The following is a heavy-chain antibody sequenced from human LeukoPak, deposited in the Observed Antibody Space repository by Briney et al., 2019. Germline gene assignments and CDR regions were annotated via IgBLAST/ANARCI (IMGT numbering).Heavy chain of an antibody. CDR3: ARQTGSGLFILP. V-gene: IGHV4-38-2*02. D-gene: IGHD3/OR15-3a*01. J-gene: IGHJ4*02. CDR1: GYSISSGYY. Sequence: SETLSLTCTVSGYSISSGYYWGWIRQPPGKGLEWIGSIYHSGTTYYNPSLKSRVTISVDTSKNQFSLKLSSVTAADTAVYYCARQTGSGLFILPGGQGTLVTVSS. CDR2: IYHSGTT.